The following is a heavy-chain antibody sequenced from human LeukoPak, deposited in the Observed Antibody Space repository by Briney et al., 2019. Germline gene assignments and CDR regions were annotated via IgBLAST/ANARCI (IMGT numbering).Heavy chain of an antibody. CDR1: GGTFSSYA. CDR3: ARELPPDDILDY. Sequence: SVKVSCKASGGTFSSYAISWVRQAPGQGLEWMGGIITIFGTANYAQKFQGRVTITADESTSTAYMELSSLRSEDTAVYYCARELPPDDILDYWGQGTLVTVSS. CDR2: IITIFGTA. V-gene: IGHV1-69*13. J-gene: IGHJ4*02. D-gene: IGHD3-9*01.